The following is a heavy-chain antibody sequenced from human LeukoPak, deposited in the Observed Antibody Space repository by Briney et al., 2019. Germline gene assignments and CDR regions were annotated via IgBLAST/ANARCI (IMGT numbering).Heavy chain of an antibody. J-gene: IGHJ4*02. CDR3: ARDLAGYSSGWAFDY. V-gene: IGHV4-4*07. Sequence: PSETLSLTCTVSGGSIKSYYWTWIRQPAGQGLEWVGRIFTSGATDYNSSPKRRATMSVYTSKNQFSLNLNSVTAADTALHYCARDLAGYSSGWAFDYWGQGILVTVSS. D-gene: IGHD6-19*01. CDR2: IFTSGAT. CDR1: GGSIKSYY.